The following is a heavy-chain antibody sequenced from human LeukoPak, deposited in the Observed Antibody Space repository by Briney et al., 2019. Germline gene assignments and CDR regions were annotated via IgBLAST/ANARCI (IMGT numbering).Heavy chain of an antibody. CDR3: PRLPGYYSDSSASPFFFDF. Sequence: SETLSLTCTVSGGSISSYYWSWIRQPPGKGLEWIGYIYDSGSTNYNPSLKSRVTISVDTSKNQFSLKLSCVTAGDTGGYYCPRLPGYYSDSSASPFFFDFWGQGTLVTVSS. J-gene: IGHJ4*02. CDR2: IYDSGST. D-gene: IGHD3-22*01. V-gene: IGHV4-59*01. CDR1: GGSISSYY.